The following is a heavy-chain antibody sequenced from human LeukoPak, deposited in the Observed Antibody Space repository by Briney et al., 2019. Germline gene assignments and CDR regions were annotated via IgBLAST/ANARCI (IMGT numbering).Heavy chain of an antibody. V-gene: IGHV3-23*01. J-gene: IGHJ4*02. CDR2: ISGSGGST. D-gene: IGHD3-3*01. CDR1: GFTFSSYA. CDR3: AVRWYYDFWSGYRLPYYFDY. Sequence: GGSLRLYCAASGFTFSSYAMSWVRQAPGKGLEWVSAISGSGGSTYYADSVKGRFTISRDNSKNTLYLQMNSLRAEDTAVYYCAVRWYYDFWSGYRLPYYFDYWGQGTLVTVSS.